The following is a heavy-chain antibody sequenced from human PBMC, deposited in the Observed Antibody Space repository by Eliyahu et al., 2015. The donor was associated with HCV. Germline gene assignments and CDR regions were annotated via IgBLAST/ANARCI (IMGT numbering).Heavy chain of an antibody. CDR1: XYTFTGYY. CDR2: VNPSSPVI. V-gene: IGHV1-2*02. Sequence: QVHLVQSESEVRKPGASVKVSCXASXYTFTGYYIHWMRRAPGRGLEWLGCVNPSSPVIYAQKFQGRVAMTSDPSTNTVYMELSGLTSDDTAVYYCARDPPALVAATGDYWGQGTPVIVSS. CDR3: ARDPPALVAATGDY. D-gene: IGHD2-8*02. J-gene: IGHJ4*02.